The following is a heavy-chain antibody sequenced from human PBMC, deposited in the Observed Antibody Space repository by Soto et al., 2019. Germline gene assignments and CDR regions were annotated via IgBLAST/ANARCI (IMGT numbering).Heavy chain of an antibody. V-gene: IGHV6-1*01. CDR1: GDSVSSNDAT. CDR3: ARLISARGGKTSGGIAFDS. D-gene: IGHD2-15*01. J-gene: IGHJ4*02. Sequence: PSQTLSLTCAISGDSVSSNDATWDWIRQSPTRGLEWLGRTYNRSRWQIDYAISVKSRISINPDTSYNQVSLQLNSVTPDDSGMYYFARLISARGGKTSGGIAFDSWGQGSLVTVSS. CDR2: TYNRSRWQI.